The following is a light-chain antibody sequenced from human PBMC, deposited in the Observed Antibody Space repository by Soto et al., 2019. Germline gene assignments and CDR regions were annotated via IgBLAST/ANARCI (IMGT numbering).Light chain of an antibody. J-gene: IGLJ2*01. CDR2: DVT. CDR3: ASHANIGGGSTVI. V-gene: IGLV2-23*02. Sequence: QSALTQPASVSGSPGQSITISCAGTSSDVGGYNRVSWYQEHPGKAPKLIIYDVTKRPSGASDRFSGSKSGNTASLTISGLQAEDEADYYCASHANIGGGSTVIFGGGTKLTVL. CDR1: SSDVGGYNR.